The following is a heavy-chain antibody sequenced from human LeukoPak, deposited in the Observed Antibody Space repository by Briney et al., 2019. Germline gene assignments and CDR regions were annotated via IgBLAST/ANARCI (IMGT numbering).Heavy chain of an antibody. Sequence: PSETLSLTCAVYGGSFSGYYWSWIRQPPGKGLEWIGEINHSGSTNYNPSLKSRVTISVDTSKNQFSLKLSSVTAADTAVYYCGGGGIPATAIFDYWGQGTLVTVSS. V-gene: IGHV4-34*01. CDR1: GGSFSGYY. D-gene: IGHD2-2*01. CDR3: GGGGIPATAIFDY. J-gene: IGHJ4*02. CDR2: INHSGST.